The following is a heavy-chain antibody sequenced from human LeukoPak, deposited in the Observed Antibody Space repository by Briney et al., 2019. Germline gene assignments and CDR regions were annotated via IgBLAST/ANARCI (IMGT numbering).Heavy chain of an antibody. CDR3: ARGNRITMIVVVITSADY. J-gene: IGHJ4*02. Sequence: ASVKVSCKASGYTFTGYYMHWVRQAPGQGLEWMGWINPNSGGTNSAQKLQGGVTMTRDTSISTAYMELSRLRSDDTAVYYCARGNRITMIVVVITSADYWGQGTLVTVSS. D-gene: IGHD3-22*01. CDR1: GYTFTGYY. V-gene: IGHV1-2*02. CDR2: INPNSGGT.